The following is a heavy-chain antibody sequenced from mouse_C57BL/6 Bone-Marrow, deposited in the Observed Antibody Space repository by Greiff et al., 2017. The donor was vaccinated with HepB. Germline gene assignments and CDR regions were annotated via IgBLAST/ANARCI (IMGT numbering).Heavy chain of an antibody. J-gene: IGHJ2*01. V-gene: IGHV1-9*01. CDR1: GYTFTGYW. Sequence: QVQLQQSGAELMKPGASVKLSCKATGYTFTGYWIEWVKQRPGHGLEWIGEILPGSGSTNSNDKFKCKATFTADTSSNIAYMQRSSLTTEDSAVYYCARGDSSGYLDYWGKGTTLTVSS. CDR2: ILPGSGST. D-gene: IGHD3-2*02. CDR3: ARGDSSGYLDY.